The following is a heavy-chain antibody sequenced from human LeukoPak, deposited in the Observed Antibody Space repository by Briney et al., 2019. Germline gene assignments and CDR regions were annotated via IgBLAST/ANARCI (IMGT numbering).Heavy chain of an antibody. D-gene: IGHD1-26*01. CDR1: GFTFSTYS. V-gene: IGHV3-23*01. J-gene: IGHJ4*01. CDR2: ISGVDGST. Sequence: GGSLRLSCAASGFTFSTYSMNWVRQAPGKGLEWVSAISGVDGSTYFADSVKGRFTISRDNSRNTLYLQMNSLRAEDTAVYYCAKVLLSVGAIFGWGQGTLVTVSS. CDR3: AKVLLSVGAIFG.